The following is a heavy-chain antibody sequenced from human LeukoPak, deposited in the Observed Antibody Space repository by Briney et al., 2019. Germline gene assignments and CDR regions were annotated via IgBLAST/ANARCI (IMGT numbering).Heavy chain of an antibody. Sequence: SVKVSCKASGGTFSSYAISWVRQAPGQGLEWMGGIIPIFGTANYAQKFQGRVTITADESTSTAYMELSSLRSEDTAVYYCARDRGAAETFFDYWGQGTLVTVSS. CDR3: ARDRGAAETFFDY. CDR2: IIPIFGTA. V-gene: IGHV1-69*13. J-gene: IGHJ4*02. D-gene: IGHD3-10*01. CDR1: GGTFSSYA.